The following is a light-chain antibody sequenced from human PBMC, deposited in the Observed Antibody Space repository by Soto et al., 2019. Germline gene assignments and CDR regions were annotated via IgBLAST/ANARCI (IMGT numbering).Light chain of an antibody. Sequence: QSALTQPASVSGSPGQSITISCTGSNNDVGAYNYVSWYQQHPGKAPKLIIYEVNNQPSGVSHRFSGSKSGNTASLTISGLQADDEADYYCAPYTISSTRVFGGGTKLTVL. V-gene: IGLV2-14*01. J-gene: IGLJ3*02. CDR2: EVN. CDR1: NNDVGAYNY. CDR3: APYTISSTRV.